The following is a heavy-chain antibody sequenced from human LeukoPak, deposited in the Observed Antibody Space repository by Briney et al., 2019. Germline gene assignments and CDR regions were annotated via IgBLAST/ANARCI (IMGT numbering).Heavy chain of an antibody. CDR1: GGSFSGYY. V-gene: IGHV4-34*01. Sequence: PSETLSLTCAVYGGSFSGYYWSWIRQPPGKGLEWIGEINHSGSTNYNPSLKSRVTISVDTSKNQFSLKLSSVTAADTAVYYCARVSPRGSGSFWFDYWGQGTLVTVSS. J-gene: IGHJ4*02. CDR2: INHSGST. D-gene: IGHD3-10*01. CDR3: ARVSPRGSGSFWFDY.